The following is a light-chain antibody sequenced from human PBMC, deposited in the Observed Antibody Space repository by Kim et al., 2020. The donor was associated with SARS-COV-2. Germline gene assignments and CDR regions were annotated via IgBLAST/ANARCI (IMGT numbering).Light chain of an antibody. J-gene: IGLJ1*01. CDR2: SNN. CDR1: GSNIGSDT. V-gene: IGLV1-44*01. CDR3: AAWDDSLIGPV. Sequence: GQRVPLACSGGGSNIGSDTVNWSPRLPGTAPNLLIYSNNQRPSGVPDRFSGSKSGTSASLAISGLQSEDEADYYCAAWDDSLIGPVFGTGTKVTVL.